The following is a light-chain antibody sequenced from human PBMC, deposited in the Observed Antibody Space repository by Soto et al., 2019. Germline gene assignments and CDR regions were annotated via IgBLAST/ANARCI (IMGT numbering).Light chain of an antibody. CDR1: TGAVTNGHY. V-gene: IGLV7-46*01. J-gene: IGLJ1*01. CDR2: DTT. Sequence: QAFVTQEPSLTVSPGVTVTLTCCSSTGAVTNGHYPYWFQQKPGQAPRTLIYDTTNRPSWTPARFSGSLLGGKAALTLSGAQPEDEAEYYCLLSYNGPYVFGTGTKVTVL. CDR3: LLSYNGPYV.